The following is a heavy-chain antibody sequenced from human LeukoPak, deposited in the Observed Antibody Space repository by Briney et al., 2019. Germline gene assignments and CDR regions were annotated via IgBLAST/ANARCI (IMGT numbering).Heavy chain of an antibody. CDR1: GGSFGGYY. D-gene: IGHD4-17*01. CDR3: ARVKATVTKGAFDI. V-gene: IGHV4-34*01. Sequence: PSETLSLTCAVYGGSFGGYYWSWIRQPPGKGLEWIGEINHSGSTNYNPSLKSRVTISVDTSKNQFSLKLSSVTAADTAVYYCARVKATVTKGAFDIWGQGTMVTVSS. J-gene: IGHJ3*02. CDR2: INHSGST.